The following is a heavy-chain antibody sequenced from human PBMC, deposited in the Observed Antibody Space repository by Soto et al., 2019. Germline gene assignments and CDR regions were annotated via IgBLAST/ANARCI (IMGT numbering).Heavy chain of an antibody. CDR2: IYWDDDK. V-gene: IGHV2-5*02. CDR1: GFSLSTSGVG. CDR3: AHSKQWLVPPYMDV. Sequence: SGPPLVNPTQTLTLTCTFSGFSLSTSGVGVGWIRQPPGKALEWLALIYWDDDKRYSPTLKSRLTITKDTSKNQVVLTMTNMDPVDTATYYCAHSKQWLVPPYMDVWGKGTTVTVSS. D-gene: IGHD6-19*01. J-gene: IGHJ6*03.